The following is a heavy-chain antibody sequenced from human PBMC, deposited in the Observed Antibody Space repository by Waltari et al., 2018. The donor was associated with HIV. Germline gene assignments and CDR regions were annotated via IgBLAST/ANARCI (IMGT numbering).Heavy chain of an antibody. CDR3: ARGYYDSSAFDI. CDR1: GGSISSRSYY. V-gene: IGHV4-39*01. Sequence: QLQLQESGPGLVKPSETLSLTCTVSGGSISSRSYYWGWIRQPPGKGLEWIGSIYYSGSTYYNPSLKSRVTISVDTSKNQFSLKLSSVTAADTAVYYCARGYYDSSAFDIWGQGTMVTVSS. D-gene: IGHD3-22*01. J-gene: IGHJ3*02. CDR2: IYYSGST.